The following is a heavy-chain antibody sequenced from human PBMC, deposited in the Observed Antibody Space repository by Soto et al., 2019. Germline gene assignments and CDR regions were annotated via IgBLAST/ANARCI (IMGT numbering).Heavy chain of an antibody. D-gene: IGHD2-21*01. Sequence: SEALSLTCTVSGGSISRYYWRWIRQPPGKGLEWIGYIYYSGSTNYNPSLKSRVTISVDTSKNQFSLNVSSVTAADTAVYYCTRVVARCCGGATCPMSYCGQGALVTVSS. CDR3: TRVVARCCGGATCPMSY. V-gene: IGHV4-59*01. CDR2: IYYSGST. J-gene: IGHJ4*02. CDR1: GGSISRYY.